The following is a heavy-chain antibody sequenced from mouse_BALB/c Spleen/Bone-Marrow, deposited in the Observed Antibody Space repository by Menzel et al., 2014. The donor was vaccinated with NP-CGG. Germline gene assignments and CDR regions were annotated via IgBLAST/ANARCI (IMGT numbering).Heavy chain of an antibody. CDR1: GFDFSRYW. J-gene: IGHJ3*01. V-gene: IGHV4-1*02. CDR3: ARPGWGNFVFVY. Sequence: VQLQQSGGGLAQPGGSLRLSCAASGFDFSRYWMSWVRQAPGKGLEWIGEINPDSSTINYTPSLKDKFIISRDNAKNTLYLQMSKVRSEDTALYYCARPGWGNFVFVYWGQGTLVTVST. D-gene: IGHD2-1*01. CDR2: INPDSSTI.